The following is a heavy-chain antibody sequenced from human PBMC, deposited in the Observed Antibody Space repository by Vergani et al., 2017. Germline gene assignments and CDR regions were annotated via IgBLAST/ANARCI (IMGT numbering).Heavy chain of an antibody. CDR2: ISWNSGSI. J-gene: IGHJ4*02. Sequence: VQLVESGGGVVQPGRSLRLSCAASGFTFDDYAMHWVRQAPGKGLEWVSGISWNSGSIGYADSVKGRFTISRDNAKNSLYLQMNSLRAEDTALYYCAKGPGHFDYWGQGTLVTVSS. CDR3: AKGPGHFDY. V-gene: IGHV3-9*01. CDR1: GFTFDDYA.